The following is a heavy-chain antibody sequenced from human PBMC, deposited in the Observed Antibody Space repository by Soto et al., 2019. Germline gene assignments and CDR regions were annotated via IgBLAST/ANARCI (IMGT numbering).Heavy chain of an antibody. Sequence: QVQLQQWGAGLLKPSETLSLTCAVYGGSFSGYYWSWIRQPPGKGLEWIGEINHSGSTNYNPSLKSRVTISVDTSKNQFSLKLSSVTAADTAVYYCARSPDTAIADYWGQGTLVTVSS. CDR3: ARSPDTAIADY. D-gene: IGHD5-18*01. V-gene: IGHV4-34*01. CDR2: INHSGST. CDR1: GGSFSGYY. J-gene: IGHJ4*02.